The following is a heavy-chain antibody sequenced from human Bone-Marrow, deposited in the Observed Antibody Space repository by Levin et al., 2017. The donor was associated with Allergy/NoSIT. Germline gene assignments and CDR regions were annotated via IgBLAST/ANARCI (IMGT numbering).Heavy chain of an antibody. CDR1: GFTFSSYG. V-gene: IGHV3-30*18. D-gene: IGHD6-13*01. CDR3: AKDRSSSWSIDY. Sequence: LSLTCAASGFTFSSYGMHWVRQAPGKGLEWVAVISYDGSNKYYADSVKGRFTISRDNSKNTLYLQMNSLRAEDTAVYYCAKDRSSSWSIDYWGQGILVTVSS. J-gene: IGHJ4*02. CDR2: ISYDGSNK.